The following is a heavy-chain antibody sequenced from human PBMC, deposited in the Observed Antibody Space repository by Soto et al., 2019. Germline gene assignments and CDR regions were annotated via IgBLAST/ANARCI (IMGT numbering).Heavy chain of an antibody. CDR2: IYWNDDK. CDR3: AHSGGYSDAFDAFDI. CDR1: GFSLSTSGVG. Sequence: QITLKESGPTLVKPTQTLTLTCTFSGFSLSTSGVGVGWIRQPPGKALEWLALIYWNDDKRYSPSLKSRLTTTNDTSKNQVVLTMTNMDPVDTATYYCAHSGGYSDAFDAFDIWGQGTMVTVSS. D-gene: IGHD3-22*01. V-gene: IGHV2-5*01. J-gene: IGHJ3*02.